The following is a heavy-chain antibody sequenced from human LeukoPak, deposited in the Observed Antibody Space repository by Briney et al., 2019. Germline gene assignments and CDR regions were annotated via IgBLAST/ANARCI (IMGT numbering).Heavy chain of an antibody. CDR1: GGSINNYY. CDR2: IYYGGST. J-gene: IGHJ4*02. CDR3: ARGRRDYYDSSGYYTTQHFDY. V-gene: IGHV4-59*08. D-gene: IGHD3-22*01. Sequence: SETLSLTCTVSGGSINNYYWSWIRQPPGKGLEWIGYIYYGGSTYYNPSLKSRVTISVDTSKNQFSLKLSSVTAADTAVYYCARGRRDYYDSSGYYTTQHFDYWGQGTLVTVSS.